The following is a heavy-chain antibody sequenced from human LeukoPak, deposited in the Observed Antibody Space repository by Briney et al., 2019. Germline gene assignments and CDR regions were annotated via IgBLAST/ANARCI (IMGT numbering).Heavy chain of an antibody. CDR1: DGSISDYY. Sequence: SETLSLTCSVSDGSISDYYWNWIRQSPDKGLEWIGYVYHTGTTYYSPSLKSRVTILLDRSKNQFSLNLNSVTAADTAVYYCARSVLWFGDLAYWGQGILVTVSS. CDR2: VYHTGTT. D-gene: IGHD3-10*01. J-gene: IGHJ4*02. CDR3: ARSVLWFGDLAY. V-gene: IGHV4-59*01.